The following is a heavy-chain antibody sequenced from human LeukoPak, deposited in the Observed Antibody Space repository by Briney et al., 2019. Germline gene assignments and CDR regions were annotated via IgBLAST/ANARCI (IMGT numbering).Heavy chain of an antibody. J-gene: IGHJ4*02. D-gene: IGHD6-19*01. CDR3: ARDSGRFRLDY. CDR2: IDSFGNTM. Sequence: GGSLRLSCVASGFTFSSHWMHWLRQDPGKGLLWVSRIDSFGNTMGYADSVKGRFTVSRDNAKNSLYLQMNSLRVEDTAVYYCARDSGRFRLDYWGQGILVTVSS. CDR1: GFTFSSHW. V-gene: IGHV3-74*01.